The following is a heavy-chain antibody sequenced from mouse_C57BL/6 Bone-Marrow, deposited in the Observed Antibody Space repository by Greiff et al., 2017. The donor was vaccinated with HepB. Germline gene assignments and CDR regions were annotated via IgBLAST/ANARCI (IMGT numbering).Heavy chain of an antibody. Sequence: QVQLQQSGAALARPGASVKLSCKASGYTFTSYGISWVKQRTGQGLEWIGEIYPRSGNTYYNEKFKGKATLTADKSSSTAYMELRSLTSEDSAVYFCAGGLRFYYAMDYWGQGTSVTVSS. D-gene: IGHD2-4*01. V-gene: IGHV1-81*01. CDR2: IYPRSGNT. CDR3: AGGLRFYYAMDY. J-gene: IGHJ4*01. CDR1: GYTFTSYG.